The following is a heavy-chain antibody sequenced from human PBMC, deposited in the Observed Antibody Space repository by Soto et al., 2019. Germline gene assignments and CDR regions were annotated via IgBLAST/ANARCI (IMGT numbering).Heavy chain of an antibody. CDR1: GYSFTNYW. J-gene: IGHJ4*02. CDR3: ARPSDVGLASSFEY. CDR2: IYPGNSNT. Sequence: GESLKISCQGSGYSFTNYWIGWVRQMPGTGLEWLGIIYPGNSNTRYSPSFEGQVTMSADKSINTAYLQWSSLRASDTAIYFCARPSDVGLASSFEYCGQGTQVTGSS. V-gene: IGHV5-51*01.